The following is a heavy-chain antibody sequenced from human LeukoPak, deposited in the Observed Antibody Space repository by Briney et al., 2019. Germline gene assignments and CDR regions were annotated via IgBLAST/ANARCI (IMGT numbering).Heavy chain of an antibody. Sequence: PSETLSLTCAAYGGSFSGYYWSWIRQPPGKGLEWIGEINHSGSTYYNPSLKSRVTISVDTSKNQFSLKLSSVTAADTAVYYCARKGKFPDTAVDYWGQGTLVTVSS. J-gene: IGHJ4*02. V-gene: IGHV4-34*01. CDR3: ARKGKFPDTAVDY. D-gene: IGHD5-18*01. CDR2: INHSGST. CDR1: GGSFSGYY.